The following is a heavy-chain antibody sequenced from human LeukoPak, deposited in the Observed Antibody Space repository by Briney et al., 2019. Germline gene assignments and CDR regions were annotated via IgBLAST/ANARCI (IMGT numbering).Heavy chain of an antibody. CDR1: EXTVSSNY. CDR2: IYSRGDT. J-gene: IGHJ4*02. V-gene: IGHV3-66*01. CDR3: ARSNCDSCYLGVWYYFDY. Sequence: GGSLRLSCAASEXTVSSNYVSWVRQAPGKGLEWVSVIYSRGDTYYADSVKGRFTISRDNSKNTLYLQMNSLRAEDTAMYYCARSNCDSCYLGVWYYFDYWGQGTLVSVSS. D-gene: IGHD4-11*01.